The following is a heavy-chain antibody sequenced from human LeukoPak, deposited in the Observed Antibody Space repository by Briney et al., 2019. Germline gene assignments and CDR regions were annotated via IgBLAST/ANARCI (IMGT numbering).Heavy chain of an antibody. CDR3: ARDYIRRGTIFGTREDAFDI. CDR1: GYTFTTYD. CDR2: IGVNSGDT. V-gene: IGHV1-8*03. D-gene: IGHD3-3*01. Sequence: ASVKVSCKASGYTFTTYDINWVRQAPGQGLEWMGWIGVNSGDTGYAQKFQGRVTISRDTSISTVYMEMSSRRSEDSAVYYCARDYIRRGTIFGTREDAFDIWGQGTMVTVSS. J-gene: IGHJ3*02.